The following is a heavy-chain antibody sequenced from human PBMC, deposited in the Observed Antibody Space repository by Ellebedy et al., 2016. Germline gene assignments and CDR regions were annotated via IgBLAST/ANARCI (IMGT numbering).Heavy chain of an antibody. J-gene: IGHJ4*02. D-gene: IGHD3-9*01. Sequence: GGSLRLSCAASGFTFSSYNMNWVRQAPGKGLEWVSSINDISSHIYYADSLRGRFTISRDNAKNSLFLQMDNLRADDTAVYFCARDPRPYLRYGHYDYWGQGTLVTVSS. CDR1: GFTFSSYN. CDR3: ARDPRPYLRYGHYDY. V-gene: IGHV3-21*01. CDR2: INDISSHI.